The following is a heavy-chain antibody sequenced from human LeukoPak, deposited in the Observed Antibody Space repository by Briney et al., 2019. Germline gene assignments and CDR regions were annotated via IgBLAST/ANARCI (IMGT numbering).Heavy chain of an antibody. D-gene: IGHD3-10*01. J-gene: IGHJ4*02. CDR2: LNAGNGNT. CDR3: AIARVRGVSAMFDY. Sequence: ASVKVSCKTSGYTFTSYAMHWVRQAPGQRLEWMGWLNAGNGNTKYSQKFQGRVIITRDTSASTAYMELSSLRSEDTAMYYCAIARVRGVSAMFDYWGQGTLVTVSS. CDR1: GYTFTSYA. V-gene: IGHV1-3*01.